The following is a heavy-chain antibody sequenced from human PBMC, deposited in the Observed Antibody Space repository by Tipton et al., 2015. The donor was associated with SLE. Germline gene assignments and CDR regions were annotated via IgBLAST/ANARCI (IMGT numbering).Heavy chain of an antibody. CDR1: GGSISSYY. Sequence: TLSLTCTVSGGSISSYYWSWIRQPPGKGLEWIGYIYYSGSTNYNPSLKSRVTISVDTSENQFSLKLSSVTAADTAVYYCAREGIAARPIWGQGTMVTVSS. J-gene: IGHJ3*02. D-gene: IGHD6-6*01. V-gene: IGHV4-59*01. CDR3: AREGIAARPI. CDR2: IYYSGST.